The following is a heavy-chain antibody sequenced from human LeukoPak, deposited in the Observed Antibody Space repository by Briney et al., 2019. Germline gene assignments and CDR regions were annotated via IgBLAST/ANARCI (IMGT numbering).Heavy chain of an antibody. D-gene: IGHD6-19*01. J-gene: IGHJ4*02. V-gene: IGHV4-4*07. Sequence: SETLSLTCTVSSGSISYYYWSWIRQPAGGGLEWIGRIYISGSTNYNPSLKSRVTISIDKSNNQFFLKLNSVTAADTAVYYCARESPTYSSGWYKDFWGQGTLVTVSS. CDR3: ARESPTYSSGWYKDF. CDR1: SGSISYYY. CDR2: IYISGST.